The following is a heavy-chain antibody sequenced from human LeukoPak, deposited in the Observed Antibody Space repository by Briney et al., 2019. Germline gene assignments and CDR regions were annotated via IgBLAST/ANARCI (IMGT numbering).Heavy chain of an antibody. CDR1: GFTFSSYS. CDR3: VRDQTEHCEGSCYCAFDI. V-gene: IGHV3-48*01. J-gene: IGHJ3*02. D-gene: IGHD2-21*02. CDR2: IGSSGSTI. Sequence: GGSLRLSCAASGFTFSSYSMNWVRQAPGKGLEWVSYIGSSGSTIHYADSVKGRFTTSRDTAQKSLYLQMNSLRAEDTAVYYCVRDQTEHCEGSCYCAFDIWGQGTMVTVSS.